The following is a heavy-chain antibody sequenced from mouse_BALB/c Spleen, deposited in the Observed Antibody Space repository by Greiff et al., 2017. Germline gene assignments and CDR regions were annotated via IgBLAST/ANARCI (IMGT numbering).Heavy chain of an antibody. CDR3: ARGNFFDV. CDR1: GFDFSRYW. V-gene: IGHV4-1*02. CDR2: INPDSSTI. J-gene: IGHJ1*01. Sequence: EVHLVESGGGLVQPGGSLKLSCAASGFDFSRYWMSWVRQAPGKGLEWIGEINPDSSTINYTPSLKDKFIISRDNAKNMLYLQMSKVRSEDTALYYCARGNFFDVWGAGTTVTVSS.